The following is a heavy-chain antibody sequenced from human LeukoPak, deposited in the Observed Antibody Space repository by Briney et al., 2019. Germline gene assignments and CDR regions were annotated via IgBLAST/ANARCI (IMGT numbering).Heavy chain of an antibody. D-gene: IGHD3-3*01. CDR3: ARPTDSGYYMN. Sequence: GGSLKLSCEASGFTFSGSAMHWVRQASGKGLEWVGRIRSKANSYATAYGAPVKGRFTISRDDSKNTAYLQMYSLKTEDTAIYYCARPTDSGYYMNWGQGTLVTVSS. CDR1: GFTFSGSA. V-gene: IGHV3-73*01. J-gene: IGHJ4*02. CDR2: IRSKANSYAT.